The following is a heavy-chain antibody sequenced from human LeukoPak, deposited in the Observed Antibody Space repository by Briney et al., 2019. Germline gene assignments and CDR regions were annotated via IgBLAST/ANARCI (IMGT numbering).Heavy chain of an antibody. Sequence: GGSLRPSCAASGFTVSSNYMSWVRQAPGKGLEWVSVIYSGGSTYYADSVKGRFTISRDNAKNSLYLQMNSLRDEDTAVYYCARDGSSGYYYFDYWGQGTLVTVSS. J-gene: IGHJ4*02. D-gene: IGHD3-22*01. CDR3: ARDGSSGYYYFDY. CDR1: GFTVSSNY. CDR2: IYSGGST. V-gene: IGHV3-53*01.